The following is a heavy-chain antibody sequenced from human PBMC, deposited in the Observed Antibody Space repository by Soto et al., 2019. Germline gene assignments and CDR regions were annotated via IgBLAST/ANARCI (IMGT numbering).Heavy chain of an antibody. Sequence: GGSLRLSCAASGFTVSSNYMSWVRQAPGKGLEWVSVIYSGGSTYYADSVKGRFTISRHNSKNTLYLQMNSLRTEDTAVYYCARGGYYYDSSGSYAFDNWGQGTMVTV. CDR1: GFTVSSNY. J-gene: IGHJ3*02. CDR2: IYSGGST. D-gene: IGHD3-22*01. CDR3: ARGGYYYDSSGSYAFDN. V-gene: IGHV3-53*04.